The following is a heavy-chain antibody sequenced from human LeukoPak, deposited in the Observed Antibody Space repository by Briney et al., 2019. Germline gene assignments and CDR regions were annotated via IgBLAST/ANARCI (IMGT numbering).Heavy chain of an antibody. CDR3: ARDLDDALDI. D-gene: IGHD1-1*01. J-gene: IGHJ3*02. V-gene: IGHV1-2*02. Sequence: AASVRISCKASGYTFTEYYIHWVRQAPGQGLEWMGWINPKTGSTNYPQKFQGRVTMTRDTSISTTNMELSRLRSDDTAVYFCARDLDDALDIWGQGTMVTVSS. CDR1: GYTFTEYY. CDR2: INPKTGST.